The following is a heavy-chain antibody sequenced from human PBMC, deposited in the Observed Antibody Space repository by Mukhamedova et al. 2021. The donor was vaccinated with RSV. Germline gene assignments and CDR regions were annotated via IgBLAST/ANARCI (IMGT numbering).Heavy chain of an antibody. D-gene: IGHD3-22*01. CDR3: ARDLFTYYYDSSGYLY. J-gene: IGHJ4*02. V-gene: IGHV3-21*01. Sequence: VKGRFTISRDNAKNSLYLQMNSLRAEDTAMYYCARDLFTYYYDSSGYLYWGQGTLVTVSS.